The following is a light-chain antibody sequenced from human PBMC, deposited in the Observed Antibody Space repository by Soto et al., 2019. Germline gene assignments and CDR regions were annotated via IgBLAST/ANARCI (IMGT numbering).Light chain of an antibody. J-gene: IGKJ5*01. Sequence: DIQMTQSPSTLSASVGDRATITCRASQIISHLLAWYQQKPGRAPTLLIYTASTLESGVPSRFSGSGSGTEFSLTISSLQPDDFATYYCQQYKSYPITFGQGTRLEIK. CDR3: QQYKSYPIT. V-gene: IGKV1-5*03. CDR1: QIISHL. CDR2: TAS.